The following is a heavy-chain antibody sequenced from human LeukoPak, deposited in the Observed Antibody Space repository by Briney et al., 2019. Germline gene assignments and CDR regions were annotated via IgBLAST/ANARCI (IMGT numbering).Heavy chain of an antibody. CDR2: INHSGST. J-gene: IGHJ4*02. V-gene: IGHV4-34*01. Sequence: PSETLSLTCAVYGGSFSGYYWSWIRQPPGKGLEWIGEINHSGSTNYNPSLKSRVTISVDTSKNQFSLKLSSVTVADTAVYYCARGIAARLYLADYWGQGTLVTVSS. D-gene: IGHD6-6*01. CDR3: ARGIAARLYLADY. CDR1: GGSFSGYY.